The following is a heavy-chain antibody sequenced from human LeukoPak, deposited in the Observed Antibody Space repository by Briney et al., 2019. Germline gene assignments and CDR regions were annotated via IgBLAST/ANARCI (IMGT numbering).Heavy chain of an antibody. CDR1: GGSISSYY. CDR2: IYHSGST. J-gene: IGHJ4*02. CDR3: ARAGSSWYNHPFDF. V-gene: IGHV4-38-2*02. Sequence: SETLSLTCTVSGGSISSYYWGWIRQPPGKGLEWIGSIYHSGSTYYNPSLKSRVTISVDTSKNQFSLKLSSVTAADTAVYYCARAGSSWYNHPFDFWGQGTLVTVSS. D-gene: IGHD6-13*01.